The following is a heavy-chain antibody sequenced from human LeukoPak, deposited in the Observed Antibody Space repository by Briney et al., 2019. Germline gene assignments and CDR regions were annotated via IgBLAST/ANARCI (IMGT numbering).Heavy chain of an antibody. CDR1: GLTFSSYN. CDR3: ARGTPTTRDFDY. J-gene: IGHJ4*02. Sequence: PGGSLRLSCAASGLTFSSYNMNWVRQAPGKGLEWVSFISSSSNYIYYTDSVKGRFTISRDNAKNSLFLLMNSLRAEDTAVYYCARGTPTTRDFDYWGQGTLVTVSS. V-gene: IGHV3-21*01. CDR2: ISSSSNYI. D-gene: IGHD4-11*01.